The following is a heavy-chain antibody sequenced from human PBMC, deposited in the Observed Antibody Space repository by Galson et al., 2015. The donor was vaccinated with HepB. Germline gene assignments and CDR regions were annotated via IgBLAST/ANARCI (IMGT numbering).Heavy chain of an antibody. J-gene: IGHJ6*02. CDR3: ARVVYGSGRGMDV. CDR1: GFTFISYS. Sequence: LRLSCAASGFTFISYSMTWVRQAPGKGLEWVSYITSSSSTIHYADSVKGRFTISRDNAQSSLYLQMNSLRAEDTALYYCARVVYGSGRGMDVWGQGTTVTVSS. V-gene: IGHV3-48*01. D-gene: IGHD3-10*01. CDR2: ITSSSSTI.